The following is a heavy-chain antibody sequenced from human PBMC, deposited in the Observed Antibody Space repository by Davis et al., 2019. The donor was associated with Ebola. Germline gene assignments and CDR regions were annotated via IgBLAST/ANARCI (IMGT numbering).Heavy chain of an antibody. Sequence: GESLKISCAASGFTVSSNYMSWVRQAPGKGLEWVSAISGSGGSTYYADSVKGRFTISRHNSKNTLYLQMNSLRAEDTAVYYCAREVPYGSGYYYYYGMDVWGQGTTVTVSS. J-gene: IGHJ6*02. CDR3: AREVPYGSGYYYYYGMDV. V-gene: IGHV3-53*04. CDR1: GFTVSSNY. CDR2: ISGSGGST. D-gene: IGHD3-10*01.